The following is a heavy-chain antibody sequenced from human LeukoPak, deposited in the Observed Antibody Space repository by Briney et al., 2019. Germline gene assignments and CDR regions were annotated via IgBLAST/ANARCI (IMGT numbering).Heavy chain of an antibody. Sequence: GGSLRLSCAASGFTFSSYEMNWVRQAPGKGLEWVSYISSSGSTIYYADSVKGRFTISRDNAKNSLYLQTNSLRAEDTAVYYCAELGITMIGGVWGKGTTVTISS. CDR3: AELGITMIGGV. CDR1: GFTFSSYE. V-gene: IGHV3-48*03. J-gene: IGHJ6*04. D-gene: IGHD3-10*02. CDR2: ISSSGSTI.